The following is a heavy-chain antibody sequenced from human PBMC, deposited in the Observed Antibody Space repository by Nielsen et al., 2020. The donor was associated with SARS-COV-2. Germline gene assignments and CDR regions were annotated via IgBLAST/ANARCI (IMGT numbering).Heavy chain of an antibody. CDR1: GFTFSDYY. CDR2: ISSSGSTI. V-gene: IGHV3-11*04. D-gene: IGHD2-21*02. Sequence: GESLKISCAASGFTFSDYYMSWIRQAPGKGLEWVSYISSSGSTIYYADSVKGRFTISRDNAKNSLYLQMNSLRAEDTAVYYCAREGAYCGGDCYSGMDVWGKGTTVTVSS. CDR3: AREGAYCGGDCYSGMDV. J-gene: IGHJ6*03.